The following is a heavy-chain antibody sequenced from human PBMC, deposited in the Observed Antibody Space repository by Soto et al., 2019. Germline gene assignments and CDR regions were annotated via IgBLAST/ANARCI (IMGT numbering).Heavy chain of an antibody. V-gene: IGHV2-5*02. CDR2: IYWDDDK. D-gene: IGHD3-10*01. J-gene: IGHJ5*02. Sequence: QITLKESGPTLVKPTQTLTLTCTFSGFSLSTSGVGVGWIRQPPGKALEWLALIYWDDDKRYSPSQKSRLTITKDTSKNQVVLTMTNMDPVDTATYYCAHRPPMVRGFGWFDPWGQGTLVTVSS. CDR3: AHRPPMVRGFGWFDP. CDR1: GFSLSTSGVG.